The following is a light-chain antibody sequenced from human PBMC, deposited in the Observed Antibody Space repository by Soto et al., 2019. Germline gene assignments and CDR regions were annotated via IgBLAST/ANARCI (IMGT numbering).Light chain of an antibody. CDR1: SSNIGKNY. J-gene: IGLJ1*01. CDR3: GTWDTSPTAYV. Sequence: QSVLTQPPSVSAAPGRKITISCSGGSSNIGKNYVSWYQQLPETAPKPLIYDNDKRPSGIPDRFSGSKSGTSATLGITGLQTGDEADYYCGTWDTSPTAYVFGTGTKLTVL. CDR2: DND. V-gene: IGLV1-51*01.